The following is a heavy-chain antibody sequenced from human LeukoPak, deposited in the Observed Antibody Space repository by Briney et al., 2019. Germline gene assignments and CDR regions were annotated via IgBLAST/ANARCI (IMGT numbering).Heavy chain of an antibody. Sequence: SETLSLTCAVSGYSISSGYYWGWIRQPPGKGLEWIGWFYHCGSTYYNPTLKSQVTISVDTSKNQFSLKLSSVTAADTAVYYCARTGTWITIDIWGQGTMVTVSS. V-gene: IGHV4-38-2*01. D-gene: IGHD5-12*01. CDR2: FYHCGST. J-gene: IGHJ3*02. CDR1: GYSISSGYY. CDR3: ARTGTWITIDI.